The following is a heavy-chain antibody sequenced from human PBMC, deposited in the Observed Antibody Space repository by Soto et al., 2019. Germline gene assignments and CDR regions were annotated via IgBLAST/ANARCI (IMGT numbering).Heavy chain of an antibody. CDR2: IIPIFGTA. Sequence: SVKVSCKAAGGTFSIYAISCVLQSPLQWLEWMGGIIPIFGTANYAQKFQGRVTITADKSTSTAYMELSSLRSEDTAVYYCASVVVVPAAINWFDPWGQGTLVTVSS. CDR1: GGTFSIYA. J-gene: IGHJ5*02. V-gene: IGHV1-69*06. D-gene: IGHD2-2*01. CDR3: ASVVVVPAAINWFDP.